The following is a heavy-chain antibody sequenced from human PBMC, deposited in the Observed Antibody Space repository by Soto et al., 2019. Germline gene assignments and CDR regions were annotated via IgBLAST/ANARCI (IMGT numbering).Heavy chain of an antibody. V-gene: IGHV4-39*01. CDR2: IYYSGST. CDR1: GGCVSRSTDD. D-gene: IGHD3-22*01. CDR3: ASQGLLADYYYHTSGHYYPPWSAP. Sequence: SEIVSPASLAAGGCVSRSTDDWGSIREPPAKGMRMLGSIYYSGSTYYNPSLKSRVTISVDTSKNQFSLKLRSVTAADTAVYYCASQGLLADYYYHTSGHYYPPWSAPWGQGTLVT. J-gene: IGHJ5*02.